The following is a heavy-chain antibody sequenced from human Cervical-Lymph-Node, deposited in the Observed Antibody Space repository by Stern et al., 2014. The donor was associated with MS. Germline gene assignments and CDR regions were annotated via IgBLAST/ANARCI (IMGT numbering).Heavy chain of an antibody. V-gene: IGHV1-58*01. CDR1: GFTFISSA. CDR3: AAEPMYYSDSVGAFDI. D-gene: IGHD3-22*01. Sequence: QLVQSGPEVKKPGTSVKVSCKASGFTFISSAVQWVRQARGQRLEWIGWSVVGSGNTTYAQKFQERVTITSDMSTSTAYMELSSLRSEDTAVYYCAAEPMYYSDSVGAFDIWGQGTMVTVSS. CDR2: SVVGSGNT. J-gene: IGHJ3*02.